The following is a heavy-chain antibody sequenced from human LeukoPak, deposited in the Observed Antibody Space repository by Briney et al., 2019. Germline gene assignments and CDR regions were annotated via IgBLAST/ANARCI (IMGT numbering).Heavy chain of an antibody. CDR2: IYPGDSDT. CDR3: PSLSGSCQYYYYYGMDV. Sequence: AGESLKISCKGSGYSFTSYWIGWVRQMPGKGLEWMGIIYPGDSDTRYSPSFQGQVTISADKSISTAYLQWSSLKASDTAMYYWPSLSGSCQYYYYYGMDVWGQGTTVTVSS. J-gene: IGHJ6*02. V-gene: IGHV5-51*01. D-gene: IGHD5-12*01. CDR1: GYSFTSYW.